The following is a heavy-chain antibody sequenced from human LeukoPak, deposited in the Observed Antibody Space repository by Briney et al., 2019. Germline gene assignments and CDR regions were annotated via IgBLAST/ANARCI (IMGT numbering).Heavy chain of an antibody. CDR3: ARQGPTVSGSSWPYFAY. J-gene: IGHJ4*02. CDR1: GDSISSSTYH. Sequence: SETLSLTCTVSGDSISSSTYHWGWIRQPPAKGLESIGSINYSGNTYYNPSLKSRVTISVDTSKNQFSLNLSSVTAADTAIYYCARQGPTVSGSSWPYFAYWGQGTLVTVSS. D-gene: IGHD6-13*01. CDR2: INYSGNT. V-gene: IGHV4-39*01.